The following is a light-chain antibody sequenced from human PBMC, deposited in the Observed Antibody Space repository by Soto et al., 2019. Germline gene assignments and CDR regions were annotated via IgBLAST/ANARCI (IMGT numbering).Light chain of an antibody. CDR2: DAS. Sequence: EGVGTQSPAKLSVSPGERATVSCRASESVGRHLAWYHQKPGQAPKLLIFDASTRATGVPARFIVSGSGTEFTLTVSSLQSEDTAVYFCQQYNNWPPNFGQGTRLEIK. V-gene: IGKV3-15*01. J-gene: IGKJ5*01. CDR1: ESVGRH. CDR3: QQYNNWPPN.